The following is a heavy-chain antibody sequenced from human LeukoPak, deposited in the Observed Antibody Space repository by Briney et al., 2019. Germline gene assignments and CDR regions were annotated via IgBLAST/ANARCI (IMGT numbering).Heavy chain of an antibody. CDR3: AKRNSSGWYYFDY. D-gene: IGHD6-19*01. Sequence: GGTLRLFCEASGFTFRSYAMSWVRQAPGKGLEGVSLISNSGFNIDYANSVKRRFTSSRDNSKNTLYLQRNSLSDEDTAIYYFAKRNSSGWYYFDYWGQGTLVTVSS. CDR2: ISNSGFNI. CDR1: GFTFRSYA. J-gene: IGHJ4*02. V-gene: IGHV3-23*01.